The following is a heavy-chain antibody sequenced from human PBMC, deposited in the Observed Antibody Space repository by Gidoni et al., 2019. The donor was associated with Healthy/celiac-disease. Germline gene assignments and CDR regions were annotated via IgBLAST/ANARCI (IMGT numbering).Heavy chain of an antibody. Sequence: GAEVKKPGESLKISCKGSGYSFTSYWIGWVRQMPGKGLEWMGIIYPGDSDTRYSPSFQGQVTISADKSISTAYLQWSSLKASDTAMYYCARHGNSSGYYYVWNWFDPWGQGTLVTVSS. J-gene: IGHJ5*02. D-gene: IGHD3-22*01. V-gene: IGHV5-51*01. CDR3: ARHGNSSGYYYVWNWFDP. CDR2: IYPGDSDT. CDR1: GYSFTSYW.